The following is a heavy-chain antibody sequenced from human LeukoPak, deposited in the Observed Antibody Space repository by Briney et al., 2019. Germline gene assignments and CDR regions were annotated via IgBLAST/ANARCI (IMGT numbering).Heavy chain of an antibody. J-gene: IGHJ6*02. Sequence: GASVKVSCKASGYTLTSYGISWVRQAPGQGLEWMGWISAYNGNTNYAQKLQGRVTMTTDTSTSTAYMELRSLRSDDTAVYYCARDTVYYDILTGYYGMDVWGQGTTVTVSS. V-gene: IGHV1-18*01. CDR3: ARDTVYYDILTGYYGMDV. D-gene: IGHD3-9*01. CDR2: ISAYNGNT. CDR1: GYTLTSYG.